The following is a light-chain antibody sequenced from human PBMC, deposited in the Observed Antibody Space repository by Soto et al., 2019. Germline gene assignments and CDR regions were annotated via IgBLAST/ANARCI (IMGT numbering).Light chain of an antibody. CDR2: EVS. CDR1: SSDVGGYNY. V-gene: IGLV2-14*01. Sequence: QSALTQPASVSGSPGQSITISCTGTSSDVGGYNYVSWYQQYPGKAPKLMIYEVSNRPSGVSNRFSASKSGNTASLTISGLQTEDEADYYCSSYTSTTTWVFGGGTKLTVL. J-gene: IGLJ3*02. CDR3: SSYTSTTTWV.